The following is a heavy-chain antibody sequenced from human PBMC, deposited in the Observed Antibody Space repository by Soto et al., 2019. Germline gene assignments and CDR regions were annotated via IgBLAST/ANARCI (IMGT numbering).Heavy chain of an antibody. D-gene: IGHD1-26*01. J-gene: IGHJ5*02. V-gene: IGHV1-18*04. CDR2: LSHHNGDT. Sequence: QVQLVQSGAEVKKPGASVKVSCKAAGYLFTTYGVTWVRQAPGQGLESIGWLSHHNGDTKYVQKFPGRVTMTRDTSTSTAYMELKTLRSDATAVYYCARRITGSYSDWFHPWGQGTLVTVSS. CDR1: GYLFTTYG. CDR3: ARRITGSYSDWFHP.